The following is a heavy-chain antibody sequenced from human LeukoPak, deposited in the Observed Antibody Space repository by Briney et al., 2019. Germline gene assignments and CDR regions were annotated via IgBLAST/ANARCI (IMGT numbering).Heavy chain of an antibody. V-gene: IGHV3-53*01. CDR1: GFTASDNY. D-gene: IGHD3-22*01. CDR2: VYNSDTT. Sequence: SGGSLRLSCAASGFTASDNYVTWVRQAPGKGLEWVSIVYNSDTTSSADSVKGRFTISRDNAENTVYLQMTSLRLEDTAVYYCASSIGGAASSNWFAAWGQGTLVTVSS. J-gene: IGHJ5*02. CDR3: ASSIGGAASSNWFAA.